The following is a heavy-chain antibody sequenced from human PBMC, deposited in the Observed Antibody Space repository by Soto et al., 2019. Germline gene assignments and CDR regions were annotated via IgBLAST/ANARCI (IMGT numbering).Heavy chain of an antibody. CDR1: GYTLTRYT. J-gene: IGHJ5*02. CDR3: ARGIATGQLDP. V-gene: IGHV1-3*01. CDR2: INPDNGNT. D-gene: IGHD2-15*01. Sequence: GASVKVSCKASGYTLTRYTMNWVRQVPGQRLEWMGWINPDNGNTKSSQKFQDRVIITRDTSASTAYMDLSSLRSEDTAVYYCARGIATGQLDPWGQGTLVTVS.